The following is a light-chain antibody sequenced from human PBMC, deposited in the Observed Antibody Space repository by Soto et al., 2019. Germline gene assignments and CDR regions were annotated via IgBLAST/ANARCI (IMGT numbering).Light chain of an antibody. Sequence: LTQPASVSGSPGQSITISCTGTSSDVGGYNYVSWYQQHPGKAPKFMIYDVSNRPSGVSNRFSGSKSGNTASLTISGLQAEDEADYYCCSYTTSNTRQVVFGTGTKVTVL. CDR1: SSDVGGYNY. CDR3: CSYTTSNTRQVV. V-gene: IGLV2-14*01. J-gene: IGLJ1*01. CDR2: DVS.